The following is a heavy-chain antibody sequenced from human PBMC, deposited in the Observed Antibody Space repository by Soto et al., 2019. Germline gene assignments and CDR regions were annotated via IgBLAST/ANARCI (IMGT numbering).Heavy chain of an antibody. CDR2: ISSDGNNK. V-gene: IGHV3-30-3*01. D-gene: IGHD1-26*01. CDR1: GFTFSSHA. J-gene: IGHJ4*02. Sequence: QVQLVESGGGVVQPGRSLRLSCAVSGFTFSSHAMHWVRQAPGKGLEWVALISSDGNNKYYADSVKGRLTTSRDNSKNTMYLQMNNLRVEDTAVYYCARDDEGGSDCDLGYWGQGALVTVSS. CDR3: ARDDEGGSDCDLGY.